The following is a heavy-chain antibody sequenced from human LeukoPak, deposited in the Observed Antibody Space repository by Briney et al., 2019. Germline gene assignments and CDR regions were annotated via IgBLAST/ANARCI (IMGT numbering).Heavy chain of an antibody. D-gene: IGHD6-13*01. CDR3: ARGSAREQQLYASLGGAFDI. CDR1: GGSISSSSYY. Sequence: SETLSLTCTVSGGSISSSSYYWGWIRQPPGKGLEWIASIYYSGSTNYNPSLKSRVTISVDTSKNQFSLKVSSVTAADTAVYYCARGSAREQQLYASLGGAFDIWGQGTMVTVSS. J-gene: IGHJ3*02. V-gene: IGHV4-39*07. CDR2: IYYSGST.